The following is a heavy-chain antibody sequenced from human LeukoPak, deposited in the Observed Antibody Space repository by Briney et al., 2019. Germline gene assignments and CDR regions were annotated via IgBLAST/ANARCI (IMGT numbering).Heavy chain of an antibody. V-gene: IGHV7-4-1*02. CDR3: VRGTPTPGMDY. CDR2: IDATTGNP. CDR1: GYPFSAHF. J-gene: IGHJ4*02. D-gene: IGHD3-10*01. Sequence: ASVKVSCKASGYPFSAHFLNWVRQAPGQGLEWMGNIDATTGNPRYAQDFTGRFVFSLDTSVSTAYLQITSLKADDTAAYYCVRGTPTPGMDYWGQGTQVTVSS.